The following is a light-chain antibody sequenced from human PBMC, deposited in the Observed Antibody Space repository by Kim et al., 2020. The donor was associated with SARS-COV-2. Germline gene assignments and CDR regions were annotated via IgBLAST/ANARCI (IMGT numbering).Light chain of an antibody. CDR3: CSYAGRYNGL. Sequence: QSALTQPRSVSASPGQSVTMSCNGTNSDIGSFNSVSWYQHHPGTAPKLIIYHINERPSGVPDRFSASKSGNTASLTISGLQAEDESGYYCCSYAGRYNGLFGGGTHLTAL. CDR2: HIN. CDR1: NSDIGSFNS. J-gene: IGLJ7*02. V-gene: IGLV2-11*01.